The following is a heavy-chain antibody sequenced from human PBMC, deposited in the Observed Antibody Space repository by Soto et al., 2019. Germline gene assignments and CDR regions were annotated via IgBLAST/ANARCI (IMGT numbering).Heavy chain of an antibody. V-gene: IGHV3-33*01. CDR1: GFTFSSYG. CDR2: IWYDGSNK. J-gene: IGHJ2*01. CDR3: ARGPYYGRGPGRFDL. D-gene: IGHD3-22*01. Sequence: QVQLVESGGGVVQPGRSLRLSCAASGFTFSSYGMHWVRQAPGKGLEWVAGIWYDGSNKYYADSVKGRFTISRDNSKNTLYLQMNSLRAEDTAVYYCARGPYYGRGPGRFDLWGRGTLVTVSS.